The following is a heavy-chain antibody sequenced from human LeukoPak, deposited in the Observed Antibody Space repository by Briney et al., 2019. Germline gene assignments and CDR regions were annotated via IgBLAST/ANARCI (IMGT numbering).Heavy chain of an antibody. Sequence: GGSLRLSCAASGFTFSSYAMSWVRQARGRGLEGGSAISGRGGSTYYADSVKGRFTISRDNSKNTLYLQMNSLRAEDTDVYYCAKDLVRRYCSGGSCADVDYWGQGTLVTVSS. CDR2: ISGRGGST. V-gene: IGHV3-23*01. D-gene: IGHD2-15*01. CDR3: AKDLVRRYCSGGSCADVDY. J-gene: IGHJ4*02. CDR1: GFTFSSYA.